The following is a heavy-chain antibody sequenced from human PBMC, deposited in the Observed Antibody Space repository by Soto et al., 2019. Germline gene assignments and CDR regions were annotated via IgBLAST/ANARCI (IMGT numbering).Heavy chain of an antibody. J-gene: IGHJ4*02. Sequence: GASVKVSCKASGGTFSSYTISWVRQAPGQGLEWMGRIIPILGIANYAQKLQGRVTMTTDTSTSTAYMELRSLRSDDTAVYYCARGSTVTTPSDYWGQGTLVTVSS. V-gene: IGHV1-69*02. CDR1: GGTFSSYT. CDR3: ARGSTVTTPSDY. CDR2: IIPILGIA. D-gene: IGHD4-17*01.